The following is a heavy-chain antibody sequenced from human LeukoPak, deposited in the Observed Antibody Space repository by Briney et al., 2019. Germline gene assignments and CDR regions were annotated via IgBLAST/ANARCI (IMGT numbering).Heavy chain of an antibody. CDR3: ARGRGYCSGGSCYSGWFDP. CDR1: GGSISSGSYY. Sequence: SETLSLTCTVSGGSISSGSYYWSWIRQPAGKGLEWIGRIYTSGSTNYNPSLKSRVTISVDASKNQFSLRLSSVTAADTAVYYCARGRGYCSGGSCYSGWFDPWGQGTLVTVSS. J-gene: IGHJ5*02. CDR2: IYTSGST. V-gene: IGHV4-61*02. D-gene: IGHD2-15*01.